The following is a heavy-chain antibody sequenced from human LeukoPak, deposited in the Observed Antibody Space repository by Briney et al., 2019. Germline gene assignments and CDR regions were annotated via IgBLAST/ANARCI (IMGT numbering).Heavy chain of an antibody. CDR2: ISAYNGNT. D-gene: IGHD6-13*01. CDR3: ARDRAAAGTFGFDY. Sequence: ASVKVSCKASGYTFTSYGISWVRQAPGQGLEWMGWISAYNGNTNYAQKLQGRVTMTTDTSTSTAYMELRSLRSDDTAVYYCARDRAAAGTFGFDYWGQGTLVTVSS. V-gene: IGHV1-18*01. CDR1: GYTFTSYG. J-gene: IGHJ4*02.